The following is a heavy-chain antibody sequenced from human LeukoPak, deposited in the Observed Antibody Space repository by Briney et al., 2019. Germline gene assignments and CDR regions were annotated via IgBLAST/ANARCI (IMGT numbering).Heavy chain of an antibody. Sequence: GGSLRLSCAASGFTFSSYAMSWVRQAPGKGLEWVSSISSSSSYIYYADSVKGRFTISRDNAKNSLYLQMNSLRAEDTAVYYCARRVRGYSYDGNLDYWGQGTLVTVSS. CDR1: GFTFSSYA. D-gene: IGHD5-18*01. CDR2: ISSSSSYI. V-gene: IGHV3-21*01. CDR3: ARRVRGYSYDGNLDY. J-gene: IGHJ4*02.